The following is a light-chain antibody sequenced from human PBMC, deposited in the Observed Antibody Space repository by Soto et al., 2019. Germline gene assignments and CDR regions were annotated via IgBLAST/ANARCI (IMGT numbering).Light chain of an antibody. CDR1: QSISSS. CDR3: QQYKNYVT. CDR2: RAS. J-gene: IGKJ1*01. Sequence: DIQMTQSPSTLSASVGDRVTITCRASQSISSSLAWYQQKPGKAPNLLIYRASTLEGGVPSRFSGSGSGTEFTLTISSLQPDDFATYFCQQYKNYVTFGQGTKVEIK. V-gene: IGKV1-5*03.